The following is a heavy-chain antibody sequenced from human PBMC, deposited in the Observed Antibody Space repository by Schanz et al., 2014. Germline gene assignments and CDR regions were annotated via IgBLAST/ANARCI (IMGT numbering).Heavy chain of an antibody. J-gene: IGHJ3*01. Sequence: EVQLVESEGGLVQPGGSLRLSCAGSGFSFSDYWMGWVRQAPGKGLEWVANIKKDGSENYYADSVKGRFIISRDSSKNTLFLQMNSLRAEETAVYFCARDGGRDGYNLAFDVWGQGTLVTVSS. V-gene: IGHV3-7*03. D-gene: IGHD5-12*01. CDR1: GFSFSDYW. CDR2: IKKDGSEN. CDR3: ARDGGRDGYNLAFDV.